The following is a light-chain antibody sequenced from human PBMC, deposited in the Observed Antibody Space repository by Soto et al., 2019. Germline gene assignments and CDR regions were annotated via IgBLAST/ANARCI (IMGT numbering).Light chain of an antibody. CDR3: LQYGDLEGYT. CDR2: DAS. J-gene: IGKJ2*01. Sequence: DIQMTQSPSSLSASLGDRVTITCQASQDIRNYVNWYQQKPGQAPKLLIYDASDVGTGVPSRFSGSGSGTDFTFTITNLQPEDFATYYCLQYGDLEGYTFGQGTKVDIK. V-gene: IGKV1-33*01. CDR1: QDIRNY.